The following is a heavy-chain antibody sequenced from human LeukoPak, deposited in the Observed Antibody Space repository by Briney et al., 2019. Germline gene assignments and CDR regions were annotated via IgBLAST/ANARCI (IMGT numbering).Heavy chain of an antibody. D-gene: IGHD6-25*01. CDR2: IYYSGST. J-gene: IGHJ6*02. CDR1: GGSIGSSNYF. CDR3: ARQLYSSATV. Sequence: KPSETLSLTCTVSGGSIGSSNYFWGWIRQPPGKGLEWIGNIYYSGSTYYNPSLKSRVTISVDTSKNQFSLQLSSVTVADTAVYYCARQLYSSATVWGQGTTVTVSS. V-gene: IGHV4-39*01.